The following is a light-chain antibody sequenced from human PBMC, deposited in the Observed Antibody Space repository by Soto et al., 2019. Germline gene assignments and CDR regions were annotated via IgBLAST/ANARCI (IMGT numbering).Light chain of an antibody. CDR3: HQSYSSPLLA. V-gene: IGKV1-39*01. Sequence: DIHMTQSPSSLYASIGDRVTITCRASQIIDSYLNWYQQKGGKAPKLLIYGVFKLQSGVPPRFSGSGSGTEFTLTITCLQPEDFATYYCHQSYSSPLLAFCGGTNVEIK. CDR1: QIIDSY. J-gene: IGKJ4*01. CDR2: GVF.